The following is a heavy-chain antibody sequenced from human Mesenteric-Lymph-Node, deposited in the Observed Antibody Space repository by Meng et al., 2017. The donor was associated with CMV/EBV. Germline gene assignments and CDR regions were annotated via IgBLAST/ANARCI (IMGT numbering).Heavy chain of an antibody. D-gene: IGHD6-19*01. J-gene: IGHJ4*02. CDR1: GVTFSSYA. CDR2: INHSGST. V-gene: IGHV4-34*01. Sequence: CGVTFSSYAMSWVRQAPGKGLEWIGEINHSGSTNYNPSLKSRVTISVDTSKNQFSLKLSSVTAADTAVYYCARGASGWYSKDFDYWGQGTLVTVSS. CDR3: ARGASGWYSKDFDY.